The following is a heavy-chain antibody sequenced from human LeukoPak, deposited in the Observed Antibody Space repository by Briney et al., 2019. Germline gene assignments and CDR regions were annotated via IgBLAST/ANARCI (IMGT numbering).Heavy chain of an antibody. CDR1: GGSFSGYY. D-gene: IGHD5-24*01. CDR3: ARLKRDGSPKRAVYYFDY. Sequence: PSETLSLTCAVYGGSFSGYYWSWIRQPPGKGLEWIGEINHSGSTNYNPSLKSRVTISVDTSKNQFSLKLSSVTAADTAVYYCARLKRDGSPKRAVYYFDYWGQGTLVTVSS. J-gene: IGHJ4*02. V-gene: IGHV4-34*01. CDR2: INHSGST.